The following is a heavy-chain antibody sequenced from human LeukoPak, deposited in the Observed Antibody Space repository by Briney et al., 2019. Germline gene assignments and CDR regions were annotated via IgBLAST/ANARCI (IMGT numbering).Heavy chain of an antibody. D-gene: IGHD3-22*01. Sequence: SETLSLTCTVSGYSISSGYYWGWIRQSPGKALEWIGNIHHSGNTNYNPSLKSRVTIALDTSKNQFSLKVSSVTAADTGVYYCASEYYYDTSGYYSLASWGQGHLVTVSS. V-gene: IGHV4-38-2*02. CDR1: GYSISSGYY. CDR2: IHHSGNT. J-gene: IGHJ4*02. CDR3: ASEYYYDTSGYYSLAS.